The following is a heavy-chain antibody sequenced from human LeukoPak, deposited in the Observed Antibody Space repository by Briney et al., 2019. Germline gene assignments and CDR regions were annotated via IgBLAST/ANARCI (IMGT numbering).Heavy chain of an antibody. Sequence: ASLKLSCKASGYTFTGYYMHWVRQAPGQGLEWMGWINPNSGGTNYAQKFQGRVTMNRDTSISTAYMELSRLRSDDTAVYYCARSAVAGYYFDYWGQGTLVTVSS. CDR2: INPNSGGT. V-gene: IGHV1-2*02. CDR3: ARSAVAGYYFDY. D-gene: IGHD6-19*01. CDR1: GYTFTGYY. J-gene: IGHJ4*02.